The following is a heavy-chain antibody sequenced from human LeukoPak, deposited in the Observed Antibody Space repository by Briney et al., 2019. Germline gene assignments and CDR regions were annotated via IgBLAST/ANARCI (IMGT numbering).Heavy chain of an antibody. D-gene: IGHD6-13*01. CDR1: GYSFTSYW. CDR3: VRFGLTSSLDY. J-gene: IGHJ4*02. V-gene: IGHV5-51*01. Sequence: GESLKISCKGSGYSFTSYWIGWVRQMPGKGLEWMGIIDPRDSDTRYSPSFQGQVTFSVDTSISTAYLQLSGLRASDTAIYYCVRFGLTSSLDYWGQGTLLTVSS. CDR2: IDPRDSDT.